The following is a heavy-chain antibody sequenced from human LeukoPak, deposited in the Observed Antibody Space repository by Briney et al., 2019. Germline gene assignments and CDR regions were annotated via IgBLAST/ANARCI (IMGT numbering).Heavy chain of an antibody. D-gene: IGHD2-2*03. Sequence: GGSLRLSCAVSGFTFSSYDMHWVRQATGKGLEWVSAIGTAGDTYYPGSVKGRFTISRENAKNSLYLQMNSLRAGDTAVYYCARGGYCSSTSCLQIYNRFDPCGQGTLVTVSS. J-gene: IGHJ5*02. CDR1: GFTFSSYD. V-gene: IGHV3-13*01. CDR3: ARGGYCSSTSCLQIYNRFDP. CDR2: IGTAGDT.